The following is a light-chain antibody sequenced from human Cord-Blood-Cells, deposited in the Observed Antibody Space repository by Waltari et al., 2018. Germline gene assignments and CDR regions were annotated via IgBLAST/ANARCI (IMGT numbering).Light chain of an antibody. V-gene: IGLV2-14*01. Sequence: QSALTQPASVSGSPGQSITISCTGTSSDVGGYNYASWYQQHPGKAPKLMIYDVSNRPSGVSNRFSGSKSGNTASLTISGLQAEDEADYYCSSYTSSSTWVFGRGTKLTVL. CDR1: SSDVGGYNY. CDR2: DVS. J-gene: IGLJ3*02. CDR3: SSYTSSSTWV.